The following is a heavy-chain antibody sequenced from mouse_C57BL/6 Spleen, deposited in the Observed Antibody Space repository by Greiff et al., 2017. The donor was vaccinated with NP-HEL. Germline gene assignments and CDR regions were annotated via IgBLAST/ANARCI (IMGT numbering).Heavy chain of an antibody. CDR1: GFNIKDYY. V-gene: IGHV14-2*01. D-gene: IGHD2-1*01. J-gene: IGHJ2*01. CDR3: ARKGGYGNYERYYFDY. Sequence: EVKLEESGAELVKPGASVKLSCTASGFNIKDYYMHWVKQRTEQGLEWIGRIDPEDGETKYAPKFQGKATITADTSSNTAYLQLSSLTSEDTAVYYCARKGGYGNYERYYFDYWGQGTTLTVSS. CDR2: IDPEDGET.